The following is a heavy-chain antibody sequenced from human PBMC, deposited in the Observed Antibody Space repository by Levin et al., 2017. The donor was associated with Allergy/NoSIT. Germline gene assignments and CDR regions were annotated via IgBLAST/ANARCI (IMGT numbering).Heavy chain of an antibody. CDR3: ARESPGSSGWYGDFDY. D-gene: IGHD6-19*01. Sequence: SETLSLTSTVSGGSISSYYWSWIRQPAGKGLEWIGRIYTSGSTNYNPSLKSRVTMSVDTSKNQFSLKLSSVTAADTAVYYCARESPGSSGWYGDFDYWGQGTLVTVSS. V-gene: IGHV4-4*07. J-gene: IGHJ4*02. CDR1: GGSISSYY. CDR2: IYTSGST.